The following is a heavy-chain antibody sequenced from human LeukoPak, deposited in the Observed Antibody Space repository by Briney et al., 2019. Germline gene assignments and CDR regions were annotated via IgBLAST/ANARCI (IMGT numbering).Heavy chain of an antibody. D-gene: IGHD1-26*01. CDR1: GFTFSDYY. Sequence: GGSLRLSCAASGFTFSDYYMSWIRQAPGKGLEWVSYISSSGSTIYYADSVKGRFTISRDNAKNSLYPQMNSLRAEDTAVYYCARAAMTTTWDYWGQGTLVTVSS. CDR3: ARAAMTTTWDY. J-gene: IGHJ4*02. V-gene: IGHV3-11*04. CDR2: ISSSGSTI.